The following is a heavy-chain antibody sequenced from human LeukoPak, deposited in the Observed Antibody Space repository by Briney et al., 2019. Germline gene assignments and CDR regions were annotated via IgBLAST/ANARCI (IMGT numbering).Heavy chain of an antibody. CDR3: ARTQRLALDVFDI. Sequence: GGSLRLSCAASGFTFSTSWMSWVRQAPGKGLEWVANIKQDGSEKYYVDSVKGRFTISRDNAKNSLYLQTNSLRAEDTAVYYCARTQRLALDVFDIWGQGTMVTVSS. CDR1: GFTFSTSW. J-gene: IGHJ3*02. D-gene: IGHD6-25*01. V-gene: IGHV3-7*01. CDR2: IKQDGSEK.